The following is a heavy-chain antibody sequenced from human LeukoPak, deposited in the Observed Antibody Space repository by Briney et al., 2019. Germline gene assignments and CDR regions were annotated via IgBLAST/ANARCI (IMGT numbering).Heavy chain of an antibody. D-gene: IGHD3-16*01. J-gene: IGHJ4*02. Sequence: ASVKISCQVSGYTFTDYYMHWVQQPPGKRLEWMGLVYPEDGETIYAEKFQGRVTITADTSTDTAYMELSSLRSEDTAVYYCATGLMITFGEHQIDYWGQGTLVTVSS. V-gene: IGHV1-69-2*01. CDR1: GYTFTDYY. CDR2: VYPEDGET. CDR3: ATGLMITFGEHQIDY.